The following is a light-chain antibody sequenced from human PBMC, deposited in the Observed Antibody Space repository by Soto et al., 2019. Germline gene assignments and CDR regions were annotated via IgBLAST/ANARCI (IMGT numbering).Light chain of an antibody. V-gene: IGKV3-20*01. CDR2: GAS. CDR1: QSISRSY. CDR3: QQYGSSSWT. J-gene: IGKJ1*01. Sequence: EIELTQSPGTLSLSPGKIANIVYRASQSISRSYLAWYQQRPGQAPRVIIYGASSRATGIPDRFTGSRSGTECTLTISRLEPEDVAVYYCQQYGSSSWTFGQGTKVDIK.